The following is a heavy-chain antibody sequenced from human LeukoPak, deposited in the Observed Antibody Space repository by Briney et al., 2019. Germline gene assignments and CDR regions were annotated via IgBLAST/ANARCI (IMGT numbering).Heavy chain of an antibody. CDR2: ISGSGGST. CDR3: AKAVYNWNSGSFDY. CDR1: GFRFSSYA. J-gene: IGHJ4*02. D-gene: IGHD1-7*01. V-gene: IGHV3-23*01. Sequence: TGGSLRLSCAASGFRFSSYAMSWVRQAPGKGLEWVSAISGSGGSTYYADSVKGRFTISRDNSKNTLYLQMNSLRAEDTAVYYCAKAVYNWNSGSFDYWGQGTLVTVSS.